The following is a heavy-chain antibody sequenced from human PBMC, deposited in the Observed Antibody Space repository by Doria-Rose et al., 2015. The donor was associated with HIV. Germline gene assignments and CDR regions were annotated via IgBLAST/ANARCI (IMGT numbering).Heavy chain of an antibody. J-gene: IGHJ4*02. CDR1: GVSLSSPGMG. D-gene: IGHD6-13*01. CDR3: ARIKSSRWYHKYYFDF. Sequence: QVQLVQSGPVLVKPTETLTLTCTVSGVSLSSPGMGVSWIRQHPGKALEWLANIFSDDVRSYQTSLNSRLTISSGTSKSQVVLTMTDMDPVDTATYYCARIKSSRWYHKYYFDFWGQGTLVIVSA. CDR2: IFSDDVR. V-gene: IGHV2-26*01.